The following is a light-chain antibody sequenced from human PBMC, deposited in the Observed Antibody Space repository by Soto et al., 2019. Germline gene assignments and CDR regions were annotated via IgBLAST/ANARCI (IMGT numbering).Light chain of an antibody. CDR2: GAS. CDR1: QSVSSN. Sequence: EIVMTQSPATLSVSPGERAALSCRASQSVSSNLAWYQQKPGQAPRLLIYGASTRATGIPARFSGSGSGTEFTLTISSLQSEDLAVYYCQQYINWPPDTFGQGTKLEIK. V-gene: IGKV3-15*01. CDR3: QQYINWPPDT. J-gene: IGKJ2*01.